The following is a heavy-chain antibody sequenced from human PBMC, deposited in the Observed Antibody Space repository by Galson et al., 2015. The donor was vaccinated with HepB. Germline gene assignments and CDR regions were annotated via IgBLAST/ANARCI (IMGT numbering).Heavy chain of an antibody. CDR3: AKSSGGASYLFDS. J-gene: IGHJ4*02. CDR1: GGSISSYY. D-gene: IGHD3-16*01. CDR2: SYTGGTT. V-gene: IGHV4-4*07. Sequence: ETLSLTCSVSGGSISSYYWSWIRQSSGKGLEWIGRSYTGGTTLYNPSLSSRVTMALDTSKNHISLRLDSVTAADTAVYFCAKSSGGASYLFDSWGQGTLVVVSS.